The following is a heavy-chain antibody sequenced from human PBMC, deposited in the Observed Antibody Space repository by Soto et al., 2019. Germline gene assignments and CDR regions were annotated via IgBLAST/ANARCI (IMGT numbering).Heavy chain of an antibody. CDR3: AKDLRHYYDSSGYPWFDP. V-gene: IGHV3-30*18. CDR1: GFTFRSYG. Sequence: GGSLKLSCAASGFTFRSYGMHGVRQAPGKGLEWVAVISYDGSNKYYADSVKGRFTISRDNSKNTLYLQMNSLRAEDTAVYYCAKDLRHYYDSSGYPWFDPWGQGTLVTVSS. J-gene: IGHJ5*02. CDR2: ISYDGSNK. D-gene: IGHD3-22*01.